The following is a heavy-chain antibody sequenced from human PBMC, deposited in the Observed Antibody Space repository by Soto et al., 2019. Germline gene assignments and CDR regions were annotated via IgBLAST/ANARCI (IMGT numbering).Heavy chain of an antibody. J-gene: IGHJ6*03. CDR2: IIPILGIA. V-gene: IGHV1-69*02. CDR1: GGTFSSYT. CDR3: ATVGVDIEATGPETDYKAV. D-gene: IGHD5-12*01. Sequence: SVKVSCKASGGTFSSYTISWVRQAPGQGLEWMGRIIPILGIANYAQKFRGRVTITADKSTSTAYMELSSLRSEDTAVYYCATVGVDIEATGPETDYKAVWGRGTTVTVSS.